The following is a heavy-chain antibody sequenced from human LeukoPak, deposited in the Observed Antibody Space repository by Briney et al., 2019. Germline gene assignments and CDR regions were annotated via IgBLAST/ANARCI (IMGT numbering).Heavy chain of an antibody. Sequence: ASVKVSCKASGYTFTGYYIHWVRQAPGQGLEWMGWINPNSGGTNYAQKFQGWVTMTRDTSISTAYMELSRLRSDDTAVYYCASTIAAGGHDAFDIWGQGTMVTVSS. CDR3: ASTIAAGGHDAFDI. V-gene: IGHV1-2*04. CDR1: GYTFTGYY. J-gene: IGHJ3*02. CDR2: INPNSGGT. D-gene: IGHD6-13*01.